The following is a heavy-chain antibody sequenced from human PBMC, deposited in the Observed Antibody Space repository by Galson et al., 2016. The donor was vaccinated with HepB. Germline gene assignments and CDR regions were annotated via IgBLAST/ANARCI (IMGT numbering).Heavy chain of an antibody. V-gene: IGHV1-46*01. J-gene: IGHJ6*03. Sequence: SVKVSCKASGYSFTSSYINWVRQAPGQRLEWMGIINPHDRSASYAQKFQGRVTMTRDTSTSTVHMELSSLRSEDTAVYYCARRDDDYYMDVWGKGTTVIVSS. CDR2: INPHDRSA. D-gene: IGHD1-1*01. CDR3: ARRDDDYYMDV. CDR1: GYSFTSSY.